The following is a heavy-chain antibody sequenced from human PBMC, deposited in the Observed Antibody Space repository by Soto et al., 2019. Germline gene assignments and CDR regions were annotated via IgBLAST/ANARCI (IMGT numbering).Heavy chain of an antibody. V-gene: IGHV1-18*01. Sequence: QVQLVQSGTEVKKPGASVKVSCKASGYTFTRFGINWVRQAPGQGLEWMGWISGHNGNTHSAQNFQGRVTVTTDPSTNPAYMELRSIRSGDTAVYYCARGFEAGAPLGGGFDFWGQGTLVTVSS. D-gene: IGHD3-9*01. J-gene: IGHJ4*02. CDR3: ARGFEAGAPLGGGFDF. CDR2: ISGHNGNT. CDR1: GYTFTRFG.